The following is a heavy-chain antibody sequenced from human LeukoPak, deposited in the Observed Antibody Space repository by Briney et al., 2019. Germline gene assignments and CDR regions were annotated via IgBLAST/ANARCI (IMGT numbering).Heavy chain of an antibody. D-gene: IGHD2-15*01. V-gene: IGHV3-11*06. CDR3: ARVALGDCSGGSCYSLYYYYYGMDV. Sequence: TGGSLRLSCAASGFTFSDYYMSWFRQAPGKGLEWVSYISSSSSYTNYADSVKGRFTISRDNAKNSLYLQMNSLRAEDTAVYYCARVALGDCSGGSCYSLYYYYYGMDVWGKGTTVTVSS. CDR1: GFTFSDYY. J-gene: IGHJ6*04. CDR2: ISSSSSYT.